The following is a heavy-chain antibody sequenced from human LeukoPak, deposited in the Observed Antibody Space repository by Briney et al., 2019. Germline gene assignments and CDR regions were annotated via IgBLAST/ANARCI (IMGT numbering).Heavy chain of an antibody. CDR2: IIPILDQT. CDR1: VTFTGYS. D-gene: IGHD3-3*01. Sequence: ASVKVSCKASVTFTGYSISWVRPAPGPGLEWMGRIIPILDQTGYTQKFHDRATFTADKSTTTAYMELTSLASEDTAIYYCVVSGYYYGWFDPWGQGTLVTVS. V-gene: IGHV1-69*02. CDR3: VVSGYYYGWFDP. J-gene: IGHJ5*02.